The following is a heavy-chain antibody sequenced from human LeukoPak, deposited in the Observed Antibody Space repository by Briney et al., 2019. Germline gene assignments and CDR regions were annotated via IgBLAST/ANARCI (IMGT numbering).Heavy chain of an antibody. CDR2: IIPIFGTA. D-gene: IGHD3-10*01. CDR1: RYTFTGYY. J-gene: IGHJ5*02. CDR3: ASYTYGSGSYYWFDP. V-gene: IGHV1-69*13. Sequence: ASVKVSCKASRYTFTGYYMHWVRQAPGQGLEWMGGIIPIFGTANYAQKFQGRVTITADESTSTAYMELSSLRSEDTAVYYCASYTYGSGSYYWFDPWGQGTLVTVSS.